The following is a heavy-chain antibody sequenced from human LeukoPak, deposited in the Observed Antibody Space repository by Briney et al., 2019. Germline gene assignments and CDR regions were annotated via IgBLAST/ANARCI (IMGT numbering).Heavy chain of an antibody. V-gene: IGHV4-59*01. CDR1: GGSISSYY. CDR2: IYYSGST. D-gene: IGHD3-16*01. J-gene: IGHJ5*02. Sequence: SETLSLTCTVSGGSISSYYWSWIRQPPGKGLEWIGYIYYSGSTNYNPSLKSRVTISVDTSKNQFSLKLSSATAADTAVYYCARLGFRPINWFDPWGQGTLVTVSS. CDR3: ARLGFRPINWFDP.